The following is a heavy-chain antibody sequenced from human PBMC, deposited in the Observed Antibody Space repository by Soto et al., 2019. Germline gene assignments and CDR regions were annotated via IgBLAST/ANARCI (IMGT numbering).Heavy chain of an antibody. CDR3: TRVLLGNREWEPNYYYYYGMDV. Sequence: PGGSLRLSCTASGFTFGDYAMSWFRQAPGKGLEWVGFIRSKAYGGTTEYAASVKGRFTISRDDSKSIAYLQMNSLKTEDTAVYYCTRVLLGNREWEPNYYYYYGMDVWGQGTTVTVSS. D-gene: IGHD1-26*01. J-gene: IGHJ6*02. CDR2: IRSKAYGGTT. V-gene: IGHV3-49*03. CDR1: GFTFGDYA.